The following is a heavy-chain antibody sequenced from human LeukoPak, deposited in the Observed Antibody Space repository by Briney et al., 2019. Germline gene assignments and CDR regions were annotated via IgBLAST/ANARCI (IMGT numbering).Heavy chain of an antibody. D-gene: IGHD3-10*01. CDR1: GFTFSNAW. J-gene: IGHJ4*02. CDR3: TTSLPMVRGELDY. CDR2: IKSKTDGGTT. V-gene: IGHV3-15*01. Sequence: GGSLRLSCAASGFTFSNAWMSWVRQAPGKGLEWVGRIKSKTDGGTTDYAAPVKGRFTISRDDSKNTLYLQMNSLKTEDTAVYYCTTSLPMVRGELDYWGQGTLVTVSS.